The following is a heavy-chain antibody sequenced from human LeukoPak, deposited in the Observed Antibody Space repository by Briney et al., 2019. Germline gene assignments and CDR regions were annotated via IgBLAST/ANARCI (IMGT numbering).Heavy chain of an antibody. D-gene: IGHD3-10*01. J-gene: IGHJ4*02. V-gene: IGHV4-39*01. CDR2: IYYSGSP. Sequence: SETLSLTCTVSGGSISSSSYYWGWIRQPPGKGLEWIGRIYYSGSPYYNPSLKSRVPISVDTSKNQFSLKLSSGTAADTAVYYCAGRGVMSSYYFDYWGQRTLVTVSS. CDR3: AGRGVMSSYYFDY. CDR1: GGSISSSSYY.